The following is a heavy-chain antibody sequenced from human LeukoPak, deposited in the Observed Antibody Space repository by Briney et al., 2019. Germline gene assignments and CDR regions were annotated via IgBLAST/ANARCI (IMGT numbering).Heavy chain of an antibody. D-gene: IGHD6-6*01. V-gene: IGHV4-39*01. CDR2: LYDSGCT. CDR3: ARSVRDVKSHVTASSSLGPLDGMDV. CDR1: GGSISSSSYY. Sequence: PSETLSLTCTVSGGSISSSSYYWDWIRQPPGKGLEWIGNLYDSGCTHYNPSLRSRVTISADTSKNQFSLKLSSVTAADTAVYYCARSVRDVKSHVTASSSLGPLDGMDVWGQGTTVTVSS. J-gene: IGHJ6*02.